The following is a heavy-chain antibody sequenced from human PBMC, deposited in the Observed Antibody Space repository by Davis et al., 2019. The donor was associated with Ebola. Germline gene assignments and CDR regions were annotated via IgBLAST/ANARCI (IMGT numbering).Heavy chain of an antibody. D-gene: IGHD2-2*01. Sequence: ASVKVSCKASGYTFTGYYMHWVRQAPGQGLEWMGWINPNSGGTKYAQTFQGRVTMTRDTSISTAYMELSSLISADTALYYCARNPEYCSTTTCYELDYWGKGTLVTVSS. J-gene: IGHJ4*02. CDR3: ARNPEYCSTTTCYELDY. CDR2: INPNSGGT. CDR1: GYTFTGYY. V-gene: IGHV1-2*02.